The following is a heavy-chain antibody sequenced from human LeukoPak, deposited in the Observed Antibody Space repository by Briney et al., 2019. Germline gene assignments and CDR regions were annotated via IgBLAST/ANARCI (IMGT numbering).Heavy chain of an antibody. CDR1: GGPLSAYY. J-gene: IGHJ4*02. Sequence: SEALSLTCTVSGGPLSAYYWTWIRQPPGKGLEWIGYIYDNGNTNYNPSLKSRVTMSVDTSKNHFSLKLNSVTAADTAVYYCARGITGSTGFDYWGQGTLVTVSS. CDR3: ARGITGSTGFDY. D-gene: IGHD1-7*01. V-gene: IGHV4-59*12. CDR2: IYDNGNT.